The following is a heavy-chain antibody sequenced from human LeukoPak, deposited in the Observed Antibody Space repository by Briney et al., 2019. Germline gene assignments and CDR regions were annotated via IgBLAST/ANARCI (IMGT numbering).Heavy chain of an antibody. CDR3: ARDQSVWGSAEYYYYGMDV. V-gene: IGHV1-69*04. CDR1: GGTFSSYA. D-gene: IGHD3-16*01. Sequence: ASVKVSCKASGGTFSSYAISWVRQAPGQGLEWMGRIIPILGIANYAQKFQGRVTITADKSTSTAYMELSSLRSEDTAVYYCARDQSVWGSAEYYYYGMDVWGQGTTVTVSS. CDR2: IIPILGIA. J-gene: IGHJ6*02.